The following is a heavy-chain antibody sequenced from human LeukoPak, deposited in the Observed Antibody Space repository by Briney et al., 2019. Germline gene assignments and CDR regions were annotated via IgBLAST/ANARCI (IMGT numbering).Heavy chain of an antibody. CDR1: GYSFTSYW. V-gene: IGHV5-51*01. Sequence: GDSLKTSCKGSGYSFTSYWIGWVRQMPAQGLEWVGMIYPGDSDPRASPSFRGQVTCSPDKSISPAHLHWSSLKAWDTAMYYCATRGGGQMVRGIPDAFDIWGQGTMVTVSS. J-gene: IGHJ3*02. CDR3: ATRGGGQMVRGIPDAFDI. D-gene: IGHD3-10*01. CDR2: IYPGDSDP.